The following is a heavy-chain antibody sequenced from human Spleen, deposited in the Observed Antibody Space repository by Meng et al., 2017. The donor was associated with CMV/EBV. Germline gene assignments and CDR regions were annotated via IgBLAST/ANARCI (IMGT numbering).Heavy chain of an antibody. CDR1: GYTFTSYG. CDR2: ISAYNGNT. J-gene: IGHJ6*02. Sequence: ASVKVSCKASGYTFTSYGISWVRQAPGQGLEWMGWISAYNGNTNYAQKLQGRVTMTTDTSTSTAYMELRSLRSDDTAVYYCARAAERNCSGGSCYERTYYYYYGMDVWGQGTTVTVSS. V-gene: IGHV1-18*01. D-gene: IGHD2-15*01. CDR3: ARAAERNCSGGSCYERTYYYYYGMDV.